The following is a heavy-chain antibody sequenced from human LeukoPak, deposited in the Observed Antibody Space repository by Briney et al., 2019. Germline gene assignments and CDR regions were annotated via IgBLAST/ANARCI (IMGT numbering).Heavy chain of an antibody. D-gene: IGHD5-18*01. J-gene: IGHJ4*02. Sequence: PGGSLRLSCAASGFTFSSYAMSWVRQAPGKGLEWVSAISGSGGSTYYADSVKGRFTISRDNSKNTLYLQMNSLRAEDTAVYYCAKDPGSGYSYGSSYWGQGTLVTVSS. CDR3: AKDPGSGYSYGSSY. CDR2: ISGSGGST. CDR1: GFTFSSYA. V-gene: IGHV3-23*01.